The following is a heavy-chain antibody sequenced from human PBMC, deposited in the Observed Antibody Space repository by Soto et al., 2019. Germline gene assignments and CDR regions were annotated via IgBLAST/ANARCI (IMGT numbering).Heavy chain of an antibody. CDR3: AKGQVRGVIITVFDY. Sequence: GGSLRLSCAASGFTFSSYAMSWVRQAPGKGLEWVSAISGSGGSTYYADSVKGRFTISRDNSKNTLYLQMNSLRAEDTAVYYCAKGQVRGVIITVFDYWGQGTLVTVSS. V-gene: IGHV3-23*01. D-gene: IGHD3-10*01. CDR1: GFTFSSYA. J-gene: IGHJ4*02. CDR2: ISGSGGST.